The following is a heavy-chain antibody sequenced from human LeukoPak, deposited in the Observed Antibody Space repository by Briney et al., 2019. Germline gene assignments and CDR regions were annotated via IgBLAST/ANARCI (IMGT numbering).Heavy chain of an antibody. CDR2: ISSSSSTI. CDR1: GFIVSNNY. CDR3: ARDGYYYDSSGYYYFDY. J-gene: IGHJ4*02. D-gene: IGHD3-22*01. Sequence: GGSLRLSCAASGFIVSNNYMSWVRQAPGKGLEWVSYISSSSSTIYYADSVKGRFTISRDNAKNSLYLQMNSLRAEDTAVYYCARDGYYYDSSGYYYFDYWGQGTLVTVSS. V-gene: IGHV3-48*04.